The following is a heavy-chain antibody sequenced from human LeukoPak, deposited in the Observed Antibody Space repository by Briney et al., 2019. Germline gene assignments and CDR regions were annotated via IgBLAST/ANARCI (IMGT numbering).Heavy chain of an antibody. Sequence: GGSLRLSCAASGFTFSSYAMHWVRQAPGKGLEWVAVISYDGNNQYYADSVKGRFTISRDNSRNTLYLQMNSLRAEDTALYYCARHNDSSGYDAFDIWGQGTMVTVSS. CDR2: ISYDGNNQ. J-gene: IGHJ3*02. V-gene: IGHV3-30*04. CDR3: ARHNDSSGYDAFDI. D-gene: IGHD3-22*01. CDR1: GFTFSSYA.